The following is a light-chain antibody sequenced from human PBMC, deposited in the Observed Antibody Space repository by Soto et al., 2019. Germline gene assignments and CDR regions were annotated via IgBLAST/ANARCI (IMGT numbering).Light chain of an antibody. CDR2: DVS. J-gene: IGLJ1*01. Sequence: QRSLGMEFPALSVTFHKKKTSSDVGGYNYVSWYQQHPGKAPKFMIYDVSNRPSGVSNRFSGSKSGNTASLTISGLQAEDEADYYCSSYTTSNTRQIVCGTGTKVTVL. CDR1: SSDVGGYNY. CDR3: SSYTTSNTRQIV. V-gene: IGLV2-14*01.